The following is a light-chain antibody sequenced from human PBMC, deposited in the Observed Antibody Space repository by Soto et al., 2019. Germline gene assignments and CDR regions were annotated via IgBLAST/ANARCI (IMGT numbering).Light chain of an antibody. CDR2: TGS. CDR3: QQTLSFPPT. CDR1: QAIDSW. V-gene: IGKV1-12*01. J-gene: IGKJ1*01. Sequence: DIQMTQSPSSVSASVGDRVTITCRASQAIDSWLAWYQQKPGEAPKLLIFTGSLLHSGVPPRFSGSGSGTDFTLTISSLQPEDFATYYCQQTLSFPPTFGQGTQV.